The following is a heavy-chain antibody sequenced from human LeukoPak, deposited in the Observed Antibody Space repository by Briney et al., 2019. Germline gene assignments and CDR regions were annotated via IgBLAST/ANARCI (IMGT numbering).Heavy chain of an antibody. CDR2: INHSGST. CDR3: ARARSAWFGP. D-gene: IGHD6-25*01. CDR1: GGSFSGYY. Sequence: SETLSLTCAVYGGSFSGYYWSWIRQPPGKGLEWIGEINHSGSTNYNPSLKSRVTISVDTSKNQFSLKLSSVTAADTAVYYCARARSAWFGPWGQGTLVTVSS. V-gene: IGHV4-34*01. J-gene: IGHJ5*02.